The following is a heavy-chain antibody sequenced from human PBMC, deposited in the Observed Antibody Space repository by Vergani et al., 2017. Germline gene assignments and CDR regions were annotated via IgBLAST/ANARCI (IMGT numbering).Heavy chain of an antibody. V-gene: IGHV3-21*01. D-gene: IGHD6-13*01. J-gene: IGHJ3*02. CDR3: ARGHISPPGLYSSSWYGGYDAFDI. Sequence: VQLVQSGGGLVKPGGSLRLSCAASGFTFSSYSMNWVRQAPGKGLEWVSSISSSSSYITYADSVKGRFTISTDNAKNSLYLQMNSLRAEDTAVYYCARGHISPPGLYSSSWYGGYDAFDIWGQGTMVTVSS. CDR1: GFTFSSYS. CDR2: ISSSSSYI.